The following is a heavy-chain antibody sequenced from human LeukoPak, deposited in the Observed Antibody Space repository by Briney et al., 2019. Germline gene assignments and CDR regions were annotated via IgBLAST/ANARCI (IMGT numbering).Heavy chain of an antibody. Sequence: GGSLRLSCTASGFTFTSYSMNWVRQTPGKGLEWLSYISPRSSPIFYADSVKGRFAISRDNARNSLYLQMNSLRDEDTAVYYCARDPSANSYRHFDFWGRGTLVTVSS. J-gene: IGHJ4*02. CDR1: GFTFTSYS. CDR2: ISPRSSPI. CDR3: ARDPSANSYRHFDF. D-gene: IGHD5-18*01. V-gene: IGHV3-48*02.